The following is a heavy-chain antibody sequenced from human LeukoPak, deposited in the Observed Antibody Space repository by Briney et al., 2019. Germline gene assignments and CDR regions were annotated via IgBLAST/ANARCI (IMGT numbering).Heavy chain of an antibody. CDR1: GDSVSSTRSA. CDR2: TYYRSKWYN. D-gene: IGHD1-14*01. V-gene: IGHV6-1*01. J-gene: IGHJ2*01. CDR3: AGHRYQWPTYWYFDL. Sequence: SQTLSLTCAISGDSVSSTRSAWNWIRQSPSRGLEWLGRTYYRSKWYNDYAPSVESRISINPDTSKNLFSLRLNSVTAADTALYYCAGHRYQWPTYWYFDLWGRGTLVTVSS.